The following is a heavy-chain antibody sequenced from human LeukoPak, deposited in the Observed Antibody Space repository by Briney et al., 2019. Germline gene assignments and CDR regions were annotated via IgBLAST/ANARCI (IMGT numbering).Heavy chain of an antibody. V-gene: IGHV3-11*01. D-gene: IGHD3-22*01. J-gene: IGHJ5*02. Sequence: KPGGSLRLSCAASGFTFSDYYMSWIRQGPGKGLEWVSYISDTGNTKCYADSVKGRFTISRDNTKSSLSLQMNSLTAEDTAFYYCARGGSNGYNWFDPWGQGTLVTVSS. CDR2: ISDTGNTK. CDR1: GFTFSDYY. CDR3: ARGGSNGYNWFDP.